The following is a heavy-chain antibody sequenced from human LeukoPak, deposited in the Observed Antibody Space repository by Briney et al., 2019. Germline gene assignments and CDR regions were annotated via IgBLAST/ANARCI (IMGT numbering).Heavy chain of an antibody. CDR2: ISSSGTII. V-gene: IGHV3-48*04. J-gene: IGHJ6*02. D-gene: IGHD3-10*01. CDR3: ASITMVRGVPGGMDV. Sequence: PGGSLRLSCATSGFSFTDYPMNWVRQAPGKGLEWVSHISSSGTIIYYADSVKGRFTISRDNAKNSLYLQMNCLRAEDTAVYYCASITMVRGVPGGMDVWGQGTTVTVSS. CDR1: GFSFTDYP.